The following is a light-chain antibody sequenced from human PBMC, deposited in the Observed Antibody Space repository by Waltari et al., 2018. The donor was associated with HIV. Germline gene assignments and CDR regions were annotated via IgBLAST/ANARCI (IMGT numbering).Light chain of an antibody. V-gene: IGKV1-9*01. CDR1: QGILTY. Sequence: DIQLTQSPSFLSASVGDRVTITCRASQGILTYLTWYQQKPGKAPKILISAASTLHSGAPSRFSGTGSGTEFILTISSLQPEDFATYYCQQLSSYPFTFGGGTKVEIK. J-gene: IGKJ4*01. CDR3: QQLSSYPFT. CDR2: AAS.